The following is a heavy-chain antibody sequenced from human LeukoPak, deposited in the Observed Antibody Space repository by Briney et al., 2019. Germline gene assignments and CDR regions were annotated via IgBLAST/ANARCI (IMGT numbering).Heavy chain of an antibody. D-gene: IGHD4-11*01. CDR1: GFTFTSYG. Sequence: GGSLSLPCPASGFTFTSYGMHWVRQAPGKGLEGVAALWYDGGDKYYPDSVKGRFTISRDNSRTKVYLQMNRLGAEDTPMYYCAGDQGTTTTTRECSYFPYWGQGALVSVSS. CDR2: LWYDGGDK. V-gene: IGHV3-33*01. CDR3: AGDQGTTTTTRECSYFPY. J-gene: IGHJ4*02.